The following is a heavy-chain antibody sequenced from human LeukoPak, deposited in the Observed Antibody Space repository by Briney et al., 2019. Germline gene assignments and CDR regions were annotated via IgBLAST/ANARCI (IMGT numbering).Heavy chain of an antibody. D-gene: IGHD6-19*01. J-gene: IGHJ5*02. CDR3: AKDGAQYSSGPECDP. CDR1: GLHFSGTA. V-gene: IGHV3-23*01. CDR2: ISHDGMNA. Sequence: GGSLRLSCAASGLHFSGTAMSWVRQAPGKGLEWVSAISHDGMNAYYADSVKGRFTISRDNSKKTVSLEMSSLTAADTGVYYCAKDGAQYSSGPECDPRSQGALVTVSP.